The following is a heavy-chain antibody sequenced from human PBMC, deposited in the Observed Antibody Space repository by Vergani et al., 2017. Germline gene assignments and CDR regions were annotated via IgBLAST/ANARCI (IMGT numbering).Heavy chain of an antibody. J-gene: IGHJ4*02. V-gene: IGHV4-61*02. CDR2: IYTSGST. CDR1: GGSLSSGSYY. Sequence: QVQLQESGPGLVKPSQTLSLTCTVSGGSLSSGSYYWSWIRQPAGKGLEWIGRIYTSGSTNYNPSLKSRVTISVDTSKNQFSLKLSSVTAADTAVYYCARSMGYCSSTSCLEPFDYWGQGTLVTVSS. D-gene: IGHD2-2*01. CDR3: ARSMGYCSSTSCLEPFDY.